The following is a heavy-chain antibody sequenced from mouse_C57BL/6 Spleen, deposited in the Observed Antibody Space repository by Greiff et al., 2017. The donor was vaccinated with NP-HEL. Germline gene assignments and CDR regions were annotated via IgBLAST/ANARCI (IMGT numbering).Heavy chain of an antibody. V-gene: IGHV5-16*01. J-gene: IGHJ4*01. Sequence: EVKLVESEGGLVQPGSSMKLSCTASGFTFSDYYMAWVSQVPEQGLEWVANINYDGSSTYYLDSLKSRFIISRDNAKNILYLQMSSLKSEDTATYYCARGDITSMDYWGQGTSVTVSS. D-gene: IGHD1-2*01. CDR2: INYDGSST. CDR1: GFTFSDYY. CDR3: ARGDITSMDY.